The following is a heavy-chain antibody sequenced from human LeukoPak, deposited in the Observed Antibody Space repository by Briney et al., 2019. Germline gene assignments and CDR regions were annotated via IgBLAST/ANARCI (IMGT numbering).Heavy chain of an antibody. CDR1: GYTFTSYD. CDR2: MNPNSGNT. D-gene: IGHD3-22*01. CDR3: ARGSYYYDQVYWFDP. Sequence: ASVKVSCKASGYTFTSYDINWARQATGQGLEWMGWMNPNSGNTGYAQKFQGRVTMTRNTSISTAYMELSSLRSEDTAVYYCARGSYYYDQVYWFDPWGQGTLVTVSS. V-gene: IGHV1-8*01. J-gene: IGHJ5*02.